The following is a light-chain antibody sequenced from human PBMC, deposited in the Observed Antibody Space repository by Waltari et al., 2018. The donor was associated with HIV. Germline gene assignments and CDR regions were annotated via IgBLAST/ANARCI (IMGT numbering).Light chain of an antibody. CDR3: AAWDDSLSGWV. CDR2: SND. V-gene: IGLV1-44*01. J-gene: IGLJ3*02. Sequence: QSVLTQPPSASGTPGQRVTISCSGSSSNIGSNTVNWYQQLPGTAPKLLIYSNDQRPSGVPGRFSGCKSGTSASLAISGLQSDVEAAFYCAAWDDSLSGWVFGGGTRLTVL. CDR1: SSNIGSNT.